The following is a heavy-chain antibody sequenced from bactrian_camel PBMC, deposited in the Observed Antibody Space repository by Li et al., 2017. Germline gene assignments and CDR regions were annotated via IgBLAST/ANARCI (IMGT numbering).Heavy chain of an antibody. V-gene: IGHV3S54*01. CDR2: IYNGDGSS. J-gene: IGHJ4*01. Sequence: HVQLVESGGGSVQAGGSLTLSCAASGKGDGNPYRCMGFFRQAPGQEREGVAAIYNGDGSSIYSDSAKGRFTISLNNAAITIRLRMDKLKPEDTAMYYCALYDAYGGRCSFREDYYDYWGPGTQVTVS. CDR3: ALYDAYGGRCSFREDYYDY. D-gene: IGHD6*01. CDR1: GKGDGNPYRC.